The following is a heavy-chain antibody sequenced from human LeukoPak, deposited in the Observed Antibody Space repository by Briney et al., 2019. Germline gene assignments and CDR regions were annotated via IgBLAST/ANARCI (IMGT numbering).Heavy chain of an antibody. D-gene: IGHD3-16*01. CDR3: AKALGDWPTTLDY. CDR1: GFTVSINS. Sequence: QTGGSLRLSCTVSGFTVSINSMSWVRQAPGKGLEWVSFIYSGGNTHYSDSVKGRFTISRDNSKNTLYLQMNSLTAADTAVYFCAKALGDWPTTLDYWGRGTLVTVSS. J-gene: IGHJ4*02. V-gene: IGHV3-53*01. CDR2: IYSGGNT.